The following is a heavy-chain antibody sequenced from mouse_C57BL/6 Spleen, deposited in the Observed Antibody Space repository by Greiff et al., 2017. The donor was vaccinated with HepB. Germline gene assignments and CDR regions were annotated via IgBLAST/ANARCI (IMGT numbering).Heavy chain of an antibody. CDR2: INPNYGTT. Sequence: VQLQQSGPELVKPGASLKISCKVSGYSFTDYNMNWVKQSNGRSLEWIGVINPNYGTTSYNQKFKSKATLTVDQSSNTTYMQLNSLTSEDSAVDYCARGVSYWESMGYWGQGTSVTVSS. D-gene: IGHD3-3*01. V-gene: IGHV1-39*01. CDR3: ARGVSYWESMGY. CDR1: GYSFTDYN. J-gene: IGHJ4*01.